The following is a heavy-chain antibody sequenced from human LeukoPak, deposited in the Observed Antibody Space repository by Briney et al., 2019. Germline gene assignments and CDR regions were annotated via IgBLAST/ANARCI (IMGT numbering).Heavy chain of an antibody. V-gene: IGHV4-34*01. J-gene: IGHJ4*02. D-gene: IGHD3-10*01. CDR2: INHSGST. CDR1: GGSFSGYY. CDR3: ARGTPNYYGSGSYFY. Sequence: SEALSLTCAVYGGSFSGYYWSWIRQPPGKGLEWIGEINHSGSTNYNPSLKSRVTISVDTSKNKFSLKLSSVTAADTAVYYCARGTPNYYGSGSYFYWGQGTLVTVSS.